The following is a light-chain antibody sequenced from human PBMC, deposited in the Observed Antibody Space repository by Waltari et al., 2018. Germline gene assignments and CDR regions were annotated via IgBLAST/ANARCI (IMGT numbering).Light chain of an antibody. CDR1: GRDVGAYPY. V-gene: IGLV2-14*03. CDR2: DVT. CDR3: ASYAGRSTLL. J-gene: IGLJ3*02. Sequence: QPALTQPVSLSASPGQSITISCTGTGRDVGAYPYVPWYQHHPGNAPKLIIYDVTKRPSGVSNRFSGSKSGNTASLTISGLQAEDEADYHCASYAGRSTLLFGGGTKLTVL.